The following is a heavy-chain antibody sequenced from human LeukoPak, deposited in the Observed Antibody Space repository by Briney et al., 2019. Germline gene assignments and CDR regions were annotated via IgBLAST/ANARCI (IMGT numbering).Heavy chain of an antibody. V-gene: IGHV1-2*02. CDR3: ARDLVKYDFWSGYQSWFDP. CDR1: GYTFTSYD. J-gene: IGHJ5*02. CDR2: INPNSGGT. Sequence: GASVKVSCKASGYTFTSYDINWVRQAPGQGLEWMGWINPNSGGTNYAQKFQGRVTMTRDTSISTAYMELSRLRSDDTAVYYCARDLVKYDFWSGYQSWFDPWGQGTLVTVSS. D-gene: IGHD3-3*01.